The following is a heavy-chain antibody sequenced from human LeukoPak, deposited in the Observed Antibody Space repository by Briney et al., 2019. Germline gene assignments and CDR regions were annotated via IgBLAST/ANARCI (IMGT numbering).Heavy chain of an antibody. CDR3: AKGVETSTTGELPYYFDY. CDR1: GFTFRTYG. Sequence: GGSLRLSCGVSGFTFRTYGMHWVRQAPGKGLEWVSMISYDGTTKDYTDSVKGRFTISRDNSKNTLYLQMTSLRTEDTAVYYCAKGVETSTTGELPYYFDYWGQGTLVTVSS. V-gene: IGHV3-30*18. D-gene: IGHD3-10*01. J-gene: IGHJ4*02. CDR2: ISYDGTTK.